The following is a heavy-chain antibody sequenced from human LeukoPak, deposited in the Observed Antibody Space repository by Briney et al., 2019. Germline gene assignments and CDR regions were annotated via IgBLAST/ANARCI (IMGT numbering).Heavy chain of an antibody. CDR2: IYYSGST. CDR1: GGSISSYY. V-gene: IGHV4-59*01. J-gene: IGHJ4*02. D-gene: IGHD1-1*01. Sequence: SETLSLTCTVSGGSISSYYWSWIRQPPGKGLEWIGYIYYSGSTNYNPSLKSRVTISVDTSKNQFSLKLSSVTAADTAVYYCASGVHPTSRRIWGYWGPGTLVTVSS. CDR3: ASGVHPTSRRIWGY.